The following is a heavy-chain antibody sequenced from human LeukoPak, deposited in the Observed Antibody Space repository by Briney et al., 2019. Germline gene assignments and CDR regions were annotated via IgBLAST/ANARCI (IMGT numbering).Heavy chain of an antibody. D-gene: IGHD2-15*01. CDR3: ARLRGYCSGGSCYSLSYYFDY. V-gene: IGHV4-34*01. J-gene: IGHJ4*02. Sequence: SETLSLTCAVSGGSFSGYYWSWIRQPPGKGLEWIGEINHSGSTNYNPSLKSRVTISVDTSKNPFSLKLSSVTAADTAVYYCARLRGYCSGGSCYSLSYYFDYWGQGTLVTVSS. CDR1: GGSFSGYY. CDR2: INHSGST.